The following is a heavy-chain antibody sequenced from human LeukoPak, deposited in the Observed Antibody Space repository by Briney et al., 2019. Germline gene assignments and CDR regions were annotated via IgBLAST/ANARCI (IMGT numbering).Heavy chain of an antibody. J-gene: IGHJ4*02. CDR3: ARDSPDRYSSGYLYYFDY. CDR2: ISAYNGNT. CDR1: GYTFSSYG. D-gene: IGHD3-22*01. Sequence: ASVKVSCKASGYTFSSYGMSWVRQAPGQGLEWMGWISAYNGNTNYVQKLQGRVTMTTDTSTSTAYIELRSLRSDDTAVYYCARDSPDRYSSGYLYYFDYRGQGTLVTVSS. V-gene: IGHV1-18*01.